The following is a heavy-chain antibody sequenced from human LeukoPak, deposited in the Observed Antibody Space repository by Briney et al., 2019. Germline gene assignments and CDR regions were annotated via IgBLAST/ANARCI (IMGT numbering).Heavy chain of an antibody. Sequence: GGSLRLSCEASRFSFSTYPMGWVRRAPGKGLEWVSGISWNSGSIGYADSVKGRFTISRDNAKNSLYLQMNSLRAEDMALYYCAKAMSIAVAGLVDYWGQGTLVTVSS. V-gene: IGHV3-9*03. CDR3: AKAMSIAVAGLVDY. D-gene: IGHD6-19*01. CDR2: ISWNSGSI. CDR1: RFSFSTYP. J-gene: IGHJ4*02.